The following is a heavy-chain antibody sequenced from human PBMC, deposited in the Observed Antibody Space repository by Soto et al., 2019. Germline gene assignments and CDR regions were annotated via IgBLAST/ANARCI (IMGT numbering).Heavy chain of an antibody. D-gene: IGHD6-19*01. J-gene: IGHJ6*02. CDR2: ISYDGSKK. CDR1: GFTFSTYG. V-gene: IGHV3-30*18. CDR3: AKDHVAGTLYYYYGMDV. Sequence: PGGSLRLSCAASGFTFSTYGMHWVRQAPGKGPQWVALISYDGSKKYYADSVTGRFTISRDNSKNTLYLQMNSLRAEDTAVYYCAKDHVAGTLYYYYGMDVWGQGPTVTVSS.